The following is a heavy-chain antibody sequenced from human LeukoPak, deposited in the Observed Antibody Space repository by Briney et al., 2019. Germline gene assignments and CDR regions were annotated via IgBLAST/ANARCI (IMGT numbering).Heavy chain of an antibody. J-gene: IGHJ4*02. CDR1: GYTFTSYG. CDR2: ISAYNGNT. CDR3: ARDLNLGYCSGGSCRARKTFDY. D-gene: IGHD2-15*01. V-gene: IGHV1-18*01. Sequence: ASVKVSCKASGYTFTSYGISWVRQAPGQGLEWMGGISAYNGNTNYAQKLQGRVTMTTDTSTSTAYMELRSLRSDDTAVYYCARDLNLGYCSGGSCRARKTFDYWGQGTLVTVSS.